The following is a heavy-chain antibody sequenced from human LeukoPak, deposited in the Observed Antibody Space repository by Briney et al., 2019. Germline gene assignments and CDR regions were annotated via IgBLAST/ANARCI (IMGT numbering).Heavy chain of an antibody. CDR1: GFTFSGSA. Sequence: GGSLRLSCAASGFTFSGSAMHWVRQASGKGLEWVGRIRSKANSYATAYAASVKGRFTISRDDSRNTAYLQMNSLKTEDTAVYYCTRVEVTTVGSFDHWGQGTLVTVSS. CDR3: TRVEVTTVGSFDH. CDR2: IRSKANSYAT. V-gene: IGHV3-73*01. D-gene: IGHD4-11*01. J-gene: IGHJ4*02.